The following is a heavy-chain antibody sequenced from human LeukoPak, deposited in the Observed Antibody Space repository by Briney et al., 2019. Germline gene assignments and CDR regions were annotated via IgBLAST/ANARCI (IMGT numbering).Heavy chain of an antibody. D-gene: IGHD3-10*01. CDR2: INHSGST. CDR1: GGSFSGYY. Sequence: SETLSLTCAVYGGSFSGYYWSWIRQPPGKGLEWIGEINHSGSTNYNPSLKSRVTISVDTSKNQFSLKLSSVTAADTAVYYCARGEGSGSYYNLAWYYYYYMDVWGKGTTVTISS. V-gene: IGHV4-34*01. CDR3: ARGEGSGSYYNLAWYYYYYMDV. J-gene: IGHJ6*03.